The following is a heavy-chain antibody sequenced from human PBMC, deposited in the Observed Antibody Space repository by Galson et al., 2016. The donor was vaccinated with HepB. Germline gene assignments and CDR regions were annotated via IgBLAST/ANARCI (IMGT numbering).Heavy chain of an antibody. Sequence: SVKVSCKASGYTFSDYYIHWVRQAPGQGLECLGWINPESGDTSYAQKFQGWVTLTRDTSVSTAYMELRRLKSDDTAVYYCARGASVEIVATLLGRPDFDSWFDPWGQGTLVTVSS. CDR2: INPESGDT. CDR1: GYTFSDYY. V-gene: IGHV1-2*04. CDR3: ARGASVEIVATLLGRPDFDSWFDP. D-gene: IGHD5-12*01. J-gene: IGHJ5*02.